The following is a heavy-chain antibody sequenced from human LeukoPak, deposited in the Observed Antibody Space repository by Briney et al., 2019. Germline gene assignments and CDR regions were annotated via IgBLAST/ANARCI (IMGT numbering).Heavy chain of an antibody. CDR3: ARGIALHGHHFDY. D-gene: IGHD6-13*01. CDR2: IYYSGST. V-gene: IGHV4-59*01. Sequence: SETLSLTFTVSGGSISSYYWSWIRQPPGKGLEYIGYIYYSGSTNYNPSLKSPVTISVNTSKNQFSLKLKSVTAADTAVYYCARGIALHGHHFDYWGQGTLVTVSS. CDR1: GGSISSYY. J-gene: IGHJ4*02.